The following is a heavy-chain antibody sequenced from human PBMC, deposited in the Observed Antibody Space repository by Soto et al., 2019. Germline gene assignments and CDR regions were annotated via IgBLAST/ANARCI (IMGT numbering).Heavy chain of an antibody. CDR3: TNWRGSFNFDY. D-gene: IGHD3-10*01. CDR1: GFSFSNYG. CDR2: IFRDGNTK. J-gene: IGHJ4*02. Sequence: PGGSLRLSCAESGFSFSNYGMHWFRQAPGKGLEWVEAIFRDGNTKQYADSVKGRFSVSRDNPQNTLYLQMNSLRTEDTAVYYCTNWRGSFNFDYWGQGALVTVSS. V-gene: IGHV3-33*06.